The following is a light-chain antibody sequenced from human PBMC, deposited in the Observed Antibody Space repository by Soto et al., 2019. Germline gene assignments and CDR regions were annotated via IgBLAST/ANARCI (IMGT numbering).Light chain of an antibody. CDR1: SSDVGNYKY. CDR3: FSYTSSGTYV. CDR2: EVS. V-gene: IGLV2-14*01. J-gene: IGLJ1*01. Sequence: ALTQPASVSGSPGQSITISCTGTSSDVGNYKYVSWYQQHPGKAPKLMIYEVSNRPSGVSNRFSGSKSGNTASLTISGLQAEDETDYYCFSYTSSGTYVFGTGAKVTVL.